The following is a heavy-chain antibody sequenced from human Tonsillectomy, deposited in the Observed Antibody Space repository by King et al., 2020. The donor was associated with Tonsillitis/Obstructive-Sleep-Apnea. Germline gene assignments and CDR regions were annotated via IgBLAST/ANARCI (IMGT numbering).Heavy chain of an antibody. CDR1: IGSVSSSSYY. D-gene: IGHD3-22*01. V-gene: IGHV4-39*01. CDR3: ARQAHDTNYYYYMDV. CDR2: IYYDGTP. J-gene: IGHJ6*03. Sequence: QLQESGPGLVKPSETLSLTCTVSIGSVSSSSYYWGWIRQPPGKGLEWIGSIYYDGTPYYNPSLQSRVTVSVDTSKNQFSLQLYSVTAADTAVYYCARQAHDTNYYYYMDVWGKGTTVTVSS.